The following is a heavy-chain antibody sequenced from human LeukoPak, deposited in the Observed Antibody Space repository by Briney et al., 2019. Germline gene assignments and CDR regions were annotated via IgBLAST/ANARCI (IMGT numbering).Heavy chain of an antibody. CDR1: GGSISSGDYY. D-gene: IGHD6-6*01. CDR3: ARGSSPLYSSSSPFDY. V-gene: IGHV4-30-2*03. CDR2: IYYSGST. Sequence: NPSQTLSLTCTVSGGSISSGDYYWSWIRQPPGKGLEWIGSIYYSGSTYYNPSLKSRVTISVDTSKNQFSLKLSSVTAADTAVYYCARGSSPLYSSSSPFDYWGQGTLVTVSS. J-gene: IGHJ4*02.